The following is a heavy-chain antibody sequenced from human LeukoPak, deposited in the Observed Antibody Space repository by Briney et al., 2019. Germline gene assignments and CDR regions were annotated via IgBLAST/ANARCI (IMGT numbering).Heavy chain of an antibody. D-gene: IGHD4-17*01. J-gene: IGHJ3*02. V-gene: IGHV1-3*01. Sequence: GASVKVSCKASGYTFTGYYMHWVRQAPGQRLEWMGWINAGNGNTKYSQKFQGRVTITRDTSASTAYMELSSLRSEDTAVYYCASRTPIDDYGDYDAFDIWGQGTMVTVSS. CDR2: INAGNGNT. CDR1: GYTFTGYY. CDR3: ASRTPIDDYGDYDAFDI.